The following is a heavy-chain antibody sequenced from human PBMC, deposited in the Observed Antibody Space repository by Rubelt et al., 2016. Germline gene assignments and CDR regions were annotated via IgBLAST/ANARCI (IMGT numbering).Heavy chain of an antibody. Sequence: QLVESGGGLVQPGGSLRLSCSASGFTFSSCAMYWVRQAPGKGPVWVSRINTDGSSTNYADSVKGRFTISRDNAKNTLYLQMNSLRAEDTAVYYCARGTFSSGWLSWGQGTLVTVSS. V-gene: IGHV3-74*02. CDR1: GFTFSSCA. J-gene: IGHJ5*02. CDR2: INTDGSST. D-gene: IGHD6-19*01. CDR3: ARGTFSSGWLS.